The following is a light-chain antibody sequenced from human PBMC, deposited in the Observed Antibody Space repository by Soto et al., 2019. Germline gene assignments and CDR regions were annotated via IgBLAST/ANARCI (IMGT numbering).Light chain of an antibody. CDR2: EDT. CDR3: CSYAGSTTYVV. V-gene: IGLV2-23*01. J-gene: IGLJ2*01. CDR1: SSDVGGYNL. Sequence: QSALTQPASVSGSPGQSITISCTGTSSDVGGYNLVSWYQQHPGKAPKLMIFEDTKRPSGVSNRFSGSKSGNTASLTISGRQDQDEADYYCCSYAGSTTYVVFGGGTQLTVL.